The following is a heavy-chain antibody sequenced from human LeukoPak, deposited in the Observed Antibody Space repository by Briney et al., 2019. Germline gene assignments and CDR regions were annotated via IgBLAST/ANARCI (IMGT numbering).Heavy chain of an antibody. CDR3: TTSGTPFEY. Sequence: GSLRLSCSAPGFPFNKAWMSWVRLAPGKGLEWVGRIKNKGDGGTTDYAAPVKGRFTISRDDSKSTLYLQMNSLKTEDTAVYYCTTSGTPFEYWGQGTLVTVSS. CDR2: IKNKGDGGTT. J-gene: IGHJ4*02. CDR1: GFPFNKAW. V-gene: IGHV3-15*01. D-gene: IGHD3-10*01.